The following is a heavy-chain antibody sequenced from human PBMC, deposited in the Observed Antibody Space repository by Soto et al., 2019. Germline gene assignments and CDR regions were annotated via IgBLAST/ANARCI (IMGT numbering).Heavy chain of an antibody. CDR2: IYYSGST. J-gene: IGHJ5*02. CDR1: GGSISSSSYY. CDR3: ARHFQGFGEFMSPPLDWFDP. V-gene: IGHV4-39*01. Sequence: SETLSLTCTVSGGSISSSSYYWGWIRQPPGKGLEWIGSIYYSGSTYYNPSLKSRVTISVDTSKNQFSLKLSSVTAADTAVYYCARHFQGFGEFMSPPLDWFDPWGQGTLVTVSS. D-gene: IGHD3-10*01.